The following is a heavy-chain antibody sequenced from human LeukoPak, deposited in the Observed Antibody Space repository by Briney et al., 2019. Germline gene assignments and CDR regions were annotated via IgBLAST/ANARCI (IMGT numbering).Heavy chain of an antibody. CDR1: GGSLSSGDYY. Sequence: SETLSLTCTVSGGSLSSGDYYWSWVRQPPGTGLEWIGYIYYSGSTYYNPSLKSRVTISVDTSKNQFSLKLSSVTAADTAVYYCARYTVTTIGFDPWGQGTLVTVSS. J-gene: IGHJ5*02. V-gene: IGHV4-30-4*01. CDR2: IYYSGST. CDR3: ARYTVTTIGFDP. D-gene: IGHD4-17*01.